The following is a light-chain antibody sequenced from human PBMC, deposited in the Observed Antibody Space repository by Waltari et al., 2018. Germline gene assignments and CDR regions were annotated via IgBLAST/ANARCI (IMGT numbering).Light chain of an antibody. J-gene: IGLJ3*02. V-gene: IGLV8-61*01. Sequence: QTVVTQEPSLSLSPGGTVTLTCALRPVSLSITFSATWYQQSPGQTPRTLVYKANIRSSGVPDRFSGSVLGNKAVLIITGAQAEDESTYYCLLYMGSDIWVFGGGTKLTVL. CDR2: KAN. CDR1: PVSLSITFS. CDR3: LLYMGSDIWV.